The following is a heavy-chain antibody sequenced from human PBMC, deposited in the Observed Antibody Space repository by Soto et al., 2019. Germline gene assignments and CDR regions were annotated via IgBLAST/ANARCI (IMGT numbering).Heavy chain of an antibody. V-gene: IGHV1-69*01. Sequence: QVQLVQSGAEVKKPGSSVKVSCKASGGTFSSYAISWVRQAPGQGLEWMGGIIPIFGTANYAQKFQGRVTITADESTSTADMELSSLRSEDTAVYYCARGDQYYYDSSGPNPRGDPPPFWGQGTLVTVSS. D-gene: IGHD3-22*01. J-gene: IGHJ4*02. CDR2: IIPIFGTA. CDR1: GGTFSSYA. CDR3: ARGDQYYYDSSGPNPRGDPPPF.